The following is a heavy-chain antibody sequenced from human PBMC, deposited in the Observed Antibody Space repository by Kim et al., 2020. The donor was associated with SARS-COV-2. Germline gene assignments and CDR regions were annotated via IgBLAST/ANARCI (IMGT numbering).Heavy chain of an antibody. D-gene: IGHD3-22*01. V-gene: IGHV1-2*02. Sequence: ASVKVSCKASGYTFTGYYMHWVRQAPGQGLEWMGWINPNSGGTNYAQKFQGRVTMTRDTSISTAYMELSRLRSDDTAVYYCAREGSYYDSSGYWGYDAFDIWGQGTMVTVSS. CDR2: INPNSGGT. CDR1: GYTFTGYY. J-gene: IGHJ3*02. CDR3: AREGSYYDSSGYWGYDAFDI.